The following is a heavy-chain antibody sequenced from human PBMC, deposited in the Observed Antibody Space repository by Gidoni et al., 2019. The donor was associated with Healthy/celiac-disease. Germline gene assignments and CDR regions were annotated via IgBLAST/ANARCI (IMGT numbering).Heavy chain of an antibody. J-gene: IGHJ6*02. V-gene: IGHV3-21*01. CDR3: AREHRRLLRFYYYGMDV. Sequence: EVQRVESGGGLVQPGGSLRLPCAASGFPCSSFSRNWVRHAPGKGLEWVSSISSSSSYIYYADSVKGRFTISRDNAKNSLYLQMNSLRAEDTAVYYCAREHRRLLRFYYYGMDVWGQGTTVTVSS. CDR2: ISSSSSYI. D-gene: IGHD2-15*01. CDR1: GFPCSSFS.